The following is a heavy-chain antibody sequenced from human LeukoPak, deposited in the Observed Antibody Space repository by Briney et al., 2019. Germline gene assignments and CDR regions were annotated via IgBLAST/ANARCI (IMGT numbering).Heavy chain of an antibody. Sequence: GESLKISCKGSGYNFGTSWIGWVRQMPGKGLEWMGIIYPGDSDTRYTPSFQGQVTISADKSISTAYLQWSSLKASDTAMYYCALLLSPPPDFDYWGQGTLVTVSS. D-gene: IGHD2/OR15-2a*01. CDR2: IYPGDSDT. V-gene: IGHV5-51*01. CDR3: ALLLSPPPDFDY. J-gene: IGHJ4*02. CDR1: GYNFGTSW.